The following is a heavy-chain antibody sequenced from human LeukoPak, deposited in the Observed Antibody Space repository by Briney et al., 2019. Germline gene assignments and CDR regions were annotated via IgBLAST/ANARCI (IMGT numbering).Heavy chain of an antibody. CDR1: GFTFSNAW. D-gene: IGHD1-14*01. J-gene: IGHJ4*02. CDR2: IKSKTDGGTT. Sequence: GGSLRLSCAASGFTFSNAWMSWVRQAPGKGLEWVGRIKSKTDGGTTDYAAPVKGRFTISRDDSKNTLYLQMNSLTTEDTAMYYCTTHTRTIYYFHYWGQGTLVTVSS. V-gene: IGHV3-15*01. CDR3: TTHTRTIYYFHY.